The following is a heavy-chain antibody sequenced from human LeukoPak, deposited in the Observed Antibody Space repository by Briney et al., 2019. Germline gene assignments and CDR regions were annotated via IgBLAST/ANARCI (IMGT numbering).Heavy chain of an antibody. Sequence: PSQTLSLTCTVSGGSVRRGNYYWTWIRQPTGSGLEWIGRIYTSGTTDYNPSLRTRVTISVDASRNQFSLNLSSVTAADTAVYYCARVDTAMAYFDYWGQGTLVTVSS. CDR1: GGSVRRGNYY. J-gene: IGHJ4*02. CDR3: ARVDTAMAYFDY. V-gene: IGHV4-61*02. CDR2: IYTSGTT. D-gene: IGHD5-18*01.